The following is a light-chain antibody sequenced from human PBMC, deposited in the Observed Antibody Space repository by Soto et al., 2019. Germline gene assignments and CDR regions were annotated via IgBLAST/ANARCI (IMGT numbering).Light chain of an antibody. Sequence: DIQMTQSPSTLSASVGDRITISCRASQTISHWLAWYQQKPGKAPNLLIYGVSNLARGVPSRFSGTGSGTEFTLTISSLRPDDFATYYCQQYGGYSWTFGHGTKVEIK. J-gene: IGKJ1*01. CDR1: QTISHW. CDR3: QQYGGYSWT. V-gene: IGKV1-5*03. CDR2: GVS.